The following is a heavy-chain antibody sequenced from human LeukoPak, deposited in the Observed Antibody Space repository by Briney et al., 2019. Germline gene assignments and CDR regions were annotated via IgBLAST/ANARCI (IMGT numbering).Heavy chain of an antibody. CDR3: ARQAHSSGWPSHFDY. V-gene: IGHV4-39*01. CDR1: GGSISSSSYX. Sequence: CTVXGGSISSSSYXWGWIRQTPGKGVEWVGSIYYSETTYYNPSLKSRVNISVDKSKKQFSRKQSSVTAADTAVYYCARQAHSSGWPSHFDYWGQGTLVTVSS. CDR2: IYYSETT. J-gene: IGHJ4*02. D-gene: IGHD6-19*01.